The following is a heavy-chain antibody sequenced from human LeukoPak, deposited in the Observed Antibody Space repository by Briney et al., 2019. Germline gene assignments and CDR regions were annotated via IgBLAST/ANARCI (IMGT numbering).Heavy chain of an antibody. CDR2: IRSKANSYAT. CDR1: GFTFSGSA. CDR3: TRDPSIAAAGKVGYFQH. Sequence: PGGSLRLSCAASGFTFSGSAMHWVRQASGKGLECVGRIRSKANSYATAYAASVKGRFTICRDDSKNTAYLQMNSLKTEDTAVYYCTRDPSIAAAGKVGYFQHWGQGTLVTVSS. D-gene: IGHD6-13*01. J-gene: IGHJ1*01. V-gene: IGHV3-73*01.